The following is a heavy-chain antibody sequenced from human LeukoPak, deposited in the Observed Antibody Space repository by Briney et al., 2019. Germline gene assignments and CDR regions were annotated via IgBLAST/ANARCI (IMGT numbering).Heavy chain of an antibody. CDR2: IYHSGST. CDR3: ARDDMGATGRIDY. V-gene: IGHV4-39*07. D-gene: IGHD1-26*01. CDR1: GGSISSSSYY. Sequence: SSETLSLTCTVSGGSISSSSYYWGWIRQPPGKGLEWIGSIYHSGSTYYNPSLKSRVTISVDTSKNQFSLKLSSVTAADTAVYYCARDDMGATGRIDYWGQGTLVTVSS. J-gene: IGHJ4*02.